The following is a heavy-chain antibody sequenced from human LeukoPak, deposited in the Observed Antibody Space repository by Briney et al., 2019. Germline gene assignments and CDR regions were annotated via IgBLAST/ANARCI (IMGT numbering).Heavy chain of an antibody. CDR1: GFTFDDYA. CDR3: AKEEHSSSLRIDY. J-gene: IGHJ4*02. Sequence: PGGSLRLSCAASGFTFDDYAMHWVRRAPGKGLEWVSLISGDGGSTYYADSVKGRFTISRDNSKNSLYLQMNSLRAEDTAVYYCAKEEHSSSLRIDYWGQGTLVTVSS. V-gene: IGHV3-43*02. D-gene: IGHD6-6*01. CDR2: ISGDGGST.